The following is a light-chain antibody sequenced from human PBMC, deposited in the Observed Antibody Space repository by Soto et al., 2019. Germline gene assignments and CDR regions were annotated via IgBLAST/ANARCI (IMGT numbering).Light chain of an antibody. CDR1: AGAVTSGHY. V-gene: IGLV7-46*01. J-gene: IGLJ1*01. CDR2: DTN. CDR3: SLSYNDRQF. Sequence: QGVVTQEASLTVSPGGTVTLTCGSSAGAVTSGHYPYWFQQKPGQAPRTLIYDTNIKHSWTPARFSGSLLGDKAALTLSGAQPEDEAEYYCSLSYNDRQFFGSGTKVTVL.